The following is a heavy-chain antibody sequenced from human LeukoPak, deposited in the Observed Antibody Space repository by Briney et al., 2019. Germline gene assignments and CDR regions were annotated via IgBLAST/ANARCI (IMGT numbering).Heavy chain of an antibody. Sequence: AGGSLRLSCAASGFTFSSHGMSWVRQAPGKGLEWVSAISGSGGSTYYADSVKGRFTISRDNSKNTLYLQMNSLRAEDTAVYYCAKDNGYYGSGSYPDYWGQGTLVTVSS. J-gene: IGHJ4*02. V-gene: IGHV3-23*01. CDR2: ISGSGGST. CDR1: GFTFSSHG. CDR3: AKDNGYYGSGSYPDY. D-gene: IGHD3-10*01.